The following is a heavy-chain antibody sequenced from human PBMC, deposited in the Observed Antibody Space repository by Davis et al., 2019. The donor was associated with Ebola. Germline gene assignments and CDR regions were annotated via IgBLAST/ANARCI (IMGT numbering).Heavy chain of an antibody. CDR2: IYYSGST. D-gene: IGHD3-3*01. CDR3: ARLHYDFWSGYYTSNWFDP. J-gene: IGHJ5*02. Sequence: SETLSLTCTVSGGSISSYYWSWIRQPPGKGLEWIGYIYYSGSTNYNPSLKSRVTISVDTSKNQFSLKLSSVTAADTAVYYCARLHYDFWSGYYTSNWFDPWGQGTLVTVSS. CDR1: GGSISSYY. V-gene: IGHV4-59*08.